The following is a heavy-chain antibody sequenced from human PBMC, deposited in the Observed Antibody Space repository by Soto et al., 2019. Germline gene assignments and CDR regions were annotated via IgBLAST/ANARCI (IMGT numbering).Heavy chain of an antibody. Sequence: QVQLVQSGAEVKKPGASVKVSCKASGYTFTSYDINWVRQATGQGLEWMGWMNPNSGNTGYAQKFQGRVTMTRNTSTSTANMEVRSLRSDDTAVYYCARSSGTSYIWFDPWGQGTLVTVSS. CDR1: GYTFTSYD. CDR2: MNPNSGNT. V-gene: IGHV1-8*01. D-gene: IGHD1-26*01. J-gene: IGHJ5*02. CDR3: ARSSGTSYIWFDP.